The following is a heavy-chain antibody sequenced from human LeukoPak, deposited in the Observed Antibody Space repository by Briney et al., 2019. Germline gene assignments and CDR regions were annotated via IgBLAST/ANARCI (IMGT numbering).Heavy chain of an antibody. Sequence: GGSLRLSCAASGFTFSRYDMHWVRQATGKSLEWVSAIGTVDDTYYPGSVKGRFTISRENAKSSLYLQMNSLRAGDTAVYYCARQRETAVAGTGFDYWGQGTLVTVSS. CDR3: ARQRETAVAGTGFDY. CDR2: IGTVDDT. J-gene: IGHJ4*02. V-gene: IGHV3-13*01. CDR1: GFTFSRYD. D-gene: IGHD6-19*01.